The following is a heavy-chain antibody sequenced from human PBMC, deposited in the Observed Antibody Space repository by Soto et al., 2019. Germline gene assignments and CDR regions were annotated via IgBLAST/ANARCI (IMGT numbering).Heavy chain of an antibody. Sequence: QITLKESGPTLVKPTQTLTLTCTFSGFSLSTSGVGVGWIRQPPGKALEWLALIYWNYDKRYSPSLKSRLTITKDTSKNQVVLTMTNMDPVDTATYYCALALSTTDYDSSGYYLYYFDYWGQGTLVTVSS. CDR1: GFSLSTSGVG. J-gene: IGHJ4*02. CDR3: ALALSTTDYDSSGYYLYYFDY. CDR2: IYWNYDK. D-gene: IGHD3-22*01. V-gene: IGHV2-5*01.